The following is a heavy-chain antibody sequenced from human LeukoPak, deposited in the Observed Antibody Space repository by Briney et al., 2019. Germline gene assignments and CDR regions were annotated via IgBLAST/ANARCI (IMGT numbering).Heavy chain of an antibody. J-gene: IGHJ1*01. V-gene: IGHV4-59*02. D-gene: IGHD3-10*01. CDR3: ARGRLDGSGSYSEYFQH. CDR2: IRYTGST. Sequence: SETLSLTCTVYGGSVTNYYWTWIRQPPGKGLEWLGYIRYTGSTNYNPSLKSRITLSVDTSKNQFSLKLSSVTAADTAVYYCARGRLDGSGSYSEYFQHWGQGTLVTVSS. CDR1: GGSVTNYY.